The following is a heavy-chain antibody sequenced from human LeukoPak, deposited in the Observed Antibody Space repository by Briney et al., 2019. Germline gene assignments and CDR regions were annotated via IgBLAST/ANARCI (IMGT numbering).Heavy chain of an antibody. J-gene: IGHJ4*02. Sequence: QPGGSLRLSCAASGFTFSSYGMHWVRQALGKGLEWVAVISYDGSNKYYADSVKGRFTISRDNSKNTLYLQMNSLRAEDTAVYYCAKGGSAGWPWRSLLDYWGQGTLVTVSS. D-gene: IGHD2-15*01. CDR3: AKGGSAGWPWRSLLDY. CDR2: ISYDGSNK. CDR1: GFTFSSYG. V-gene: IGHV3-30*18.